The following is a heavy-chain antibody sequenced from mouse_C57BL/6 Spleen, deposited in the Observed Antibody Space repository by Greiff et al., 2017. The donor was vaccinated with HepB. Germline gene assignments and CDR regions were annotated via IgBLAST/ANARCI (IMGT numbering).Heavy chain of an antibody. CDR2: ISSGSSTI. D-gene: IGHD2-1*01. J-gene: IGHJ1*03. V-gene: IGHV5-17*01. CDR1: GFTFSDYG. Sequence: EVHLVESGGGLVKPGGSLKLSCAASGFTFSDYGMHWVRQAPEKGLEWVAYISSGSSTIYYADTVKGRFTISRDNAKNTLFLQMTSLRSEDTAMYYCARKRAHGNCWYFDVWGTGTTVTVSS. CDR3: ARKRAHGNCWYFDV.